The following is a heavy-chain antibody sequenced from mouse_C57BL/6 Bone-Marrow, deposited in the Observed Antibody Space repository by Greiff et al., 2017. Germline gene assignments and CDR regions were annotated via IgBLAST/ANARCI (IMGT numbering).Heavy chain of an antibody. Sequence: QVQLQQPGAELVKPGASVKLSCKASGYTFTSYWMQWVKQRPGQGLEWIGEIDPSDSYTNYNQKFKGKATLTVDTSSSTAYMQLSSLTSEDSAVYYCARGATTVVATDWGQGTTLTVSS. J-gene: IGHJ2*01. V-gene: IGHV1-50*01. D-gene: IGHD1-1*01. CDR2: IDPSDSYT. CDR1: GYTFTSYW. CDR3: ARGATTVVATD.